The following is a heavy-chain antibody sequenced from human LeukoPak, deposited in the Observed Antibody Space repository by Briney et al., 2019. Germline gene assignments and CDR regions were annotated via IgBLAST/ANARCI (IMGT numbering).Heavy chain of an antibody. CDR1: GGSISSYY. CDR2: LYYSVST. CDR3: ARSAQDIVVVPAAMGAEDY. D-gene: IGHD2-2*01. J-gene: IGHJ4*02. V-gene: IGHV4-59*12. Sequence: PSETLSLTCSVSGGSISSYYWSWIRQPPGKGLEWIGYLYYSVSTNYNPSLKSRVTISVDTSKNQFSLKLSSVTAADTAVYYCARSAQDIVVVPAAMGAEDYWGQGTLVTVSS.